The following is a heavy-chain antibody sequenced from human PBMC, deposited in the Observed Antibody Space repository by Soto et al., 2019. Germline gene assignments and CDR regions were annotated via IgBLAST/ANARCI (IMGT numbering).Heavy chain of an antibody. CDR1: GGSIGSGDYY. J-gene: IGHJ4*02. V-gene: IGHV4-30-4*01. D-gene: IGHD1-26*01. CDR2: IYYTGNT. CDR3: ARDSRRRADSGTRPLYYFDY. Sequence: QVQLKESGPGLVKPSQTLSLTCSVSGGSIGSGDYYWSWVRQSPGKGLEWIGYIYYTGNTYYNPSPGSRMTFSVDTSKNQLSLRLSDVTVADTAGYYCARDSRRRADSGTRPLYYFDYWGQGTLVTVSS.